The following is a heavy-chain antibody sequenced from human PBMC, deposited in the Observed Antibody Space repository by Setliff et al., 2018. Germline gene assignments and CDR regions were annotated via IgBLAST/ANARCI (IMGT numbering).Heavy chain of an antibody. CDR2: VTVYNGNT. Sequence: ASVKVSCKASGYTFSNYGVTWVRQAPGQGLEWMGWVTVYNGNTKYAQDLQGRLTLTTDISTSTAYMELGSLTTDDTAVYYCARVESMVRGKNILRHFDYWGQGTVVTSPQ. CDR1: GYTFSNYG. CDR3: ARVESMVRGKNILRHFDY. J-gene: IGHJ4*02. D-gene: IGHD3-10*01. V-gene: IGHV1-18*01.